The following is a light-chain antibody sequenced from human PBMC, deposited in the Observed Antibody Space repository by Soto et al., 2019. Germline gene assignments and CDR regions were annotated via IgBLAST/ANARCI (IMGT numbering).Light chain of an antibody. CDR3: CSSAGSYTFV. CDR2: DVS. CDR1: SSDVGGSNH. Sequence: QSALTQPRSVSGSPGQSVTISCTGTSSDVGGSNHVSWYQHHPGKAPKLMIYDVSKWPSGVPDRFSGSKSGNTASLTISGLQAEDEADYYYCSSAGSYTFVFGTGTKVTVL. V-gene: IGLV2-11*01. J-gene: IGLJ1*01.